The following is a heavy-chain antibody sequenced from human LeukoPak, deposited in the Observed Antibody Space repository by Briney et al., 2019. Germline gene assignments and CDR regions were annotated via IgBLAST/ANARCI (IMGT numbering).Heavy chain of an antibody. CDR2: IWCDGSNE. J-gene: IGHJ4*02. V-gene: IGHV3-33*01. D-gene: IGHD5-12*01. Sequence: GGSLRLSCAASGFTFSTSVIHWVRQAPGKGLEWVAVIWCDGSNEYYADSVKGRFTISRDNSKNTLYLQMNSLRAEDTAVYYCARRLGYYFDYWGQGTLVTVSS. CDR1: GFTFSTSV. CDR3: ARRLGYYFDY.